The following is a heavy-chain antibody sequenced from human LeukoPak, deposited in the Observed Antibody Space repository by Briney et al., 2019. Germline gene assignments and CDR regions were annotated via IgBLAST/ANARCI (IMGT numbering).Heavy chain of an antibody. J-gene: IGHJ1*01. CDR2: INPSGGST. CDR1: GYTFINYY. Sequence: ASVKVSCKASGYTFINYYMHWVRQAPGQGLEWMGIINPSGGSTSYAQKFQGRVTMTRDTSTSTVYMELSSLRSKDTAVYYCARDESTSILWWWGQGTLVTVSS. D-gene: IGHD2-21*01. V-gene: IGHV1-46*01. CDR3: ARDESTSILWW.